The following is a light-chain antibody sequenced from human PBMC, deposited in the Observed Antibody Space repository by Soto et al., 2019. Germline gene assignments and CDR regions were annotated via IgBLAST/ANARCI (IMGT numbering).Light chain of an antibody. V-gene: IGKV1-5*01. Sequence: DIQMTQSPSTLSAFVGDRVTITCRASQSISSWLAWYQQKPGKAPKVLIYDASSLESGVPSRFSGSGSGTEFTLTISSLQPDDFATYYCQQYNSYSITFGQGTRLEIK. J-gene: IGKJ5*01. CDR2: DAS. CDR1: QSISSW. CDR3: QQYNSYSIT.